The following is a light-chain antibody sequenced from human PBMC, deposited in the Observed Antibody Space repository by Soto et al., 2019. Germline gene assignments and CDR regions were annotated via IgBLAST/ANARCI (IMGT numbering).Light chain of an antibody. CDR1: RPIANK. CDR2: GAS. Sequence: TQSPALLSVSPGETATLSCKASRPIANKLAWYQQSPGQNPRLLIYGASTRANGVPDRFSGSGSGTDFTLTITSPQAEDFATYYCQQYYDWPPNTFGQGTKFDIK. V-gene: IGKV3D-15*01. J-gene: IGKJ2*01. CDR3: QQYYDWPPNT.